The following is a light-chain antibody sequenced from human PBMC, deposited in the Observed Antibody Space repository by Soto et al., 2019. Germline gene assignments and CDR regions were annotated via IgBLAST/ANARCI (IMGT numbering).Light chain of an antibody. CDR1: SSDVGGYNY. J-gene: IGLJ1*01. CDR2: DVS. V-gene: IGLV2-14*01. Sequence: QSALTQPASVSGSPGQSITISCTGTSSDVGGYNYVSWYQQHPGKAPKLMIYDVSNRPSGVSNRFSGSKSGNTASLTISRLQAEDEADYYCSSYTSSSTPLYVFGTGTKVTVL. CDR3: SSYTSSSTPLYV.